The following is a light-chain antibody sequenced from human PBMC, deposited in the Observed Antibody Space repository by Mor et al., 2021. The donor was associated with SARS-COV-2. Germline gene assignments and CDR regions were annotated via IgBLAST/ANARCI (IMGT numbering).Light chain of an antibody. J-gene: IGKJ2*03. Sequence: PKLLISDASNLETGVPSRFSGSGFGTDFTFTISSLQPEDVATYYCQQFENLPPFSFGQGTKLEIK. V-gene: IGKV1-33*01. CDR2: DAS. CDR3: QQFENLPPFS.